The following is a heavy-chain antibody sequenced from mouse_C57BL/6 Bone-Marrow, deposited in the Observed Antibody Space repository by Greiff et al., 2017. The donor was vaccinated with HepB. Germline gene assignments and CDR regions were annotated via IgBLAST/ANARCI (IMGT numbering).Heavy chain of an antibody. V-gene: IGHV1-82*01. Sequence: VKLQQSGPELVKPGASVKISCKASGYAFSSSWMNWVKQRPGKGLEWIGRIYPGDGDTNYNGKFKGKATLTADKSSSTAYMQLSSLTSEDSAVYFCARSDSSGPLFDYWGQGTTLTVSS. CDR2: IYPGDGDT. CDR3: ARSDSSGPLFDY. D-gene: IGHD3-2*02. J-gene: IGHJ2*01. CDR1: GYAFSSSW.